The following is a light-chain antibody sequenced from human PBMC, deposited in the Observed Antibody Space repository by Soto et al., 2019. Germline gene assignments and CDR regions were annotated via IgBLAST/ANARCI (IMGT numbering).Light chain of an antibody. Sequence: ERVMTQSPATLSVFAGERATLSCRASQSVGSNLAWYQQKPGQAPRLLIHGAFTRATGIPARFSGSGSGTEFTLTISSLQSEDFAVFYCQQYNQWPITFGQGTRLENK. V-gene: IGKV3-15*01. CDR3: QQYNQWPIT. CDR1: QSVGSN. J-gene: IGKJ5*01. CDR2: GAF.